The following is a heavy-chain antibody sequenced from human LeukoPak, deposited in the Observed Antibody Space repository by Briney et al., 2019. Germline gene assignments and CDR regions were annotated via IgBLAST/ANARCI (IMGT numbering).Heavy chain of an antibody. D-gene: IGHD6-6*01. J-gene: IGHJ3*02. Sequence: GSLRLSCTASGFTFIGHWMSWVRQAPGKGLEWVASIRQDGSEKHYVDSVEGRFIISRDNAKNSLHLQMNSLRAEDTAVYYCAKGSSRPPNAFDIWGQGTLVTVSS. CDR2: IRQDGSEK. CDR1: GFTFIGHW. V-gene: IGHV3-7*01. CDR3: AKGSSRPPNAFDI.